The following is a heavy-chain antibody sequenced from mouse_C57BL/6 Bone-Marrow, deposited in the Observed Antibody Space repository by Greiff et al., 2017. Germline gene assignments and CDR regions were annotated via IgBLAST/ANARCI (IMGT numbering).Heavy chain of an antibody. CDR1: GYTFTDYY. CDR2: IYPGSGNT. V-gene: IGHV1-76*01. D-gene: IGHD2-3*01. CDR3: ARRSDGYYGDAMDY. J-gene: IGHJ4*01. Sequence: QVHVKQSGAELVRPGASVKLSCKASGYTFTDYYINWVKQRPGQGLEWIARIYPGSGNTYYNEKFKGKATLTAEKSSSTAYMQLSSLTSEDSAVYFCARRSDGYYGDAMDYWGQGTSVTVSS.